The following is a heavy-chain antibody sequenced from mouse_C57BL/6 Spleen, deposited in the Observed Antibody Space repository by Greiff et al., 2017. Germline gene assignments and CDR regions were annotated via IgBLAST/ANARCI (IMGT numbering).Heavy chain of an antibody. CDR1: GYAFSSSW. Sequence: QVQLQQSGPELVKPGASVKISCKASGYAFSSSWMNWVKQRPGKGLERIGRIYPGDGDTNYNGKFKGKANLTAEKSSRTASMQLTGLTSEHSAVDVCAREDTGTAWFAYWGQGTLVTVSA. D-gene: IGHD2-14*01. J-gene: IGHJ3*01. V-gene: IGHV1-82*01. CDR3: AREDTGTAWFAY. CDR2: IYPGDGDT.